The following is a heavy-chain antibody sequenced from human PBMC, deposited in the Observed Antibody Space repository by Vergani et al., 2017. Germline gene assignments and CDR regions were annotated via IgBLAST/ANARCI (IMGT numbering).Heavy chain of an antibody. D-gene: IGHD5-12*01. J-gene: IGHJ3*01. Sequence: EVDLVESGGGLAQPGGSLRLSCEASGITFWKFGMHWVRQGPGKGLEWVSGISWNSGAVDYADSVRGRFTTSRDNAKNSLFLEMNSLRFEDTAVYFCTKGSVYYHDSAGHGYDPYTGFDLWGQGTLVTVSS. V-gene: IGHV3-9*01. CDR3: TKGSVYYHDSAGHGYDPYTGFDL. CDR1: GITFWKFG. CDR2: ISWNSGAV.